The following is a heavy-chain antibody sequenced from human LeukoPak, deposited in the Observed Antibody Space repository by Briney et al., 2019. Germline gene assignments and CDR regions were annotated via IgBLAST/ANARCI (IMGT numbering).Heavy chain of an antibody. CDR1: GGSLSRYY. Sequence: SETLSLTCTVSGGSLSRYYWSWIRQPPGKGLEWIGYIYYSGSTNYNPSLKSRVTISVDQSKNQFSLKLGSVTAADTAVYYCAKNYGDYANCFDLWGQGTMVTVSS. V-gene: IGHV4-59*01. D-gene: IGHD4-17*01. CDR2: IYYSGST. CDR3: AKNYGDYANCFDL. J-gene: IGHJ5*02.